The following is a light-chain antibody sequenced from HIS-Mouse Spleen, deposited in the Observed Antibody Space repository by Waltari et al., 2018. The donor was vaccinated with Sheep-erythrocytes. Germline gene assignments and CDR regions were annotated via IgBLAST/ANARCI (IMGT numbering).Light chain of an antibody. J-gene: IGLJ1*01. Sequence: QSALTQPRSVSGSPGQSVNISCTGTSSDVGGYNYASWYQQHPGKAPKLMIYDVSKRPSGVPDRFSGSKSGNTASLTISGLQAEDEADYYCCSYAGSYNHVFATGTKVTVL. CDR3: CSYAGSYNHV. V-gene: IGLV2-11*01. CDR2: DVS. CDR1: SSDVGGYNY.